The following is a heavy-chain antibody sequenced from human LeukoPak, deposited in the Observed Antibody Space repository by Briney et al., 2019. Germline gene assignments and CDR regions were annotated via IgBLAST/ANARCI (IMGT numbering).Heavy chain of an antibody. CDR2: IFYSGST. J-gene: IGHJ3*02. V-gene: IGHV4-39*01. CDR3: ARLEPGGAFDI. D-gene: IGHD2-8*02. CDR1: SGSISTSNYY. Sequence: SETLSLTCTVSSGSISTSNYYWGWVRQPPGKALEWIGNIFYSGSTYYNPSLKSRVTISVDTSKNQFSLKLSSVTAADTAVYYCARLEPGGAFDIWGQGTMVTVSS.